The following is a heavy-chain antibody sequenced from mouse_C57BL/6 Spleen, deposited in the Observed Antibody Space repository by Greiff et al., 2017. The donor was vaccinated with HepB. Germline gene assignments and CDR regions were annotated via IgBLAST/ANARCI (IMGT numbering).Heavy chain of an antibody. Sequence: EVKLMESGAELVKPGASVKLSCTASGFNIKDYYMHWVKQRTEQGLEWIGRIDPEDGETKYAPKFQGKATITADTSSNTAYLQLSSLTSEDTAVYYCARSGFITTVVDPFAYWGQGTLVTVSA. CDR3: ARSGFITTVVDPFAY. CDR1: GFNIKDYY. D-gene: IGHD1-1*01. J-gene: IGHJ3*01. V-gene: IGHV14-2*01. CDR2: IDPEDGET.